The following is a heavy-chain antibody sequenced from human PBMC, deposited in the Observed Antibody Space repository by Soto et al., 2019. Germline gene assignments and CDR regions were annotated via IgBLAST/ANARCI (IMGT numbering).Heavy chain of an antibody. Sequence: ESGGGLVKPGGSLRLSCAASGFTFSDYYMSWIRQAPGKGLEWVSYISSSGSTIYYADSVKGRFTISRDNAKNSLYLQMNSLRAEDTAVYYCARDLEAYMIVVDIFDYWGQGTLVTVSS. CDR2: ISSSGSTI. V-gene: IGHV3-11*01. CDR3: ARDLEAYMIVVDIFDY. D-gene: IGHD3-22*01. J-gene: IGHJ4*02. CDR1: GFTFSDYY.